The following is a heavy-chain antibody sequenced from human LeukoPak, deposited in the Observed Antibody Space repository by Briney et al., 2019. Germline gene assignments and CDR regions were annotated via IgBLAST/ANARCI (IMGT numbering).Heavy chain of an antibody. D-gene: IGHD5-18*01. CDR1: APTLSGYW. V-gene: IGHV3-74*01. CDR3: ARARGNTYGYFEY. Sequence: LTLSRAASAPTLSGYWTHCVRHPPGRWLVLVSRINGDASSTTYAHSVKGRFTISRDNAKSTLYLQMNSLTVEDTAVYYCARARGNTYGYFEYRGQGTLVSVSS. J-gene: IGHJ4*02. CDR2: INGDASST.